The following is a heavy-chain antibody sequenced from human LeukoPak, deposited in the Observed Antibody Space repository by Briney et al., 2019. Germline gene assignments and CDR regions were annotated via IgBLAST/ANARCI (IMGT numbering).Heavy chain of an antibody. CDR1: GFTFSNYA. J-gene: IGHJ5*02. CDR2: ISGSGGST. D-gene: IGHD3-16*01. CDR3: AKIYYDYVWGSFVDP. Sequence: GGSLRLSCAASGFTFSNYAMSWVRQAPGKGLEWVSAISGSGGSTYYADSVKGRFTISRDNSKNTLYLQMNSLRAEDTAVYYCAKIYYDYVWGSFVDPWGQGTLVIVSS. V-gene: IGHV3-23*01.